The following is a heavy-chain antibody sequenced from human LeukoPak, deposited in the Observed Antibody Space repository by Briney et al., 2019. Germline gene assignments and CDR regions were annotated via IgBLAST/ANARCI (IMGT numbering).Heavy chain of an antibody. Sequence: ASVKVSCKASGYTFTSYDINWVRQAPGQGLEWMGWINPNSGGINYAQKFQGRVTMTRDTSISTAYMELSRLRSDDTAVYYCARSHPGYWGQGTLVTVSS. CDR1: GYTFTSYD. CDR3: ARSHPGY. CDR2: INPNSGGI. J-gene: IGHJ4*02. V-gene: IGHV1-2*02.